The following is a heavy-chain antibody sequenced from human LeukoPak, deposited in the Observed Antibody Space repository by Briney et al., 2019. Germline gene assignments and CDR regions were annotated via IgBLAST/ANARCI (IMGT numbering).Heavy chain of an antibody. D-gene: IGHD6-6*01. J-gene: IGHJ6*02. V-gene: IGHV4-4*07. CDR3: ARVGGSSSRYGMDV. CDR2: IYTSGST. CDR1: GGSISSYY. Sequence: SETLSLTCTVSGGSISSYYWSWIRQPAGKGLEWIGRIYTSGSTNYNPSLKSRVTMSVDTSKNQFSLEPSSVTAADTAVYYCARVGGSSSRYGMDVWGQGTTVTVSS.